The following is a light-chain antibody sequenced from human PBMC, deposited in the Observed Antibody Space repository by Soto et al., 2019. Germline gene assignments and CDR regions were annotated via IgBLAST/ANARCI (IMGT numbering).Light chain of an antibody. Sequence: DIQITQSPSCLSASVGDRATIPCRASQSISSYLNWYRQKPVKAPKLVIYAASRLQTGVPSRFSGSGSGTDFTLTISSLQPEDFANYYGQQSYSTPSWTFGQGTQVDIK. J-gene: IGKJ1*01. CDR1: QSISSY. V-gene: IGKV1-39*01. CDR3: QQSYSTPSWT. CDR2: AAS.